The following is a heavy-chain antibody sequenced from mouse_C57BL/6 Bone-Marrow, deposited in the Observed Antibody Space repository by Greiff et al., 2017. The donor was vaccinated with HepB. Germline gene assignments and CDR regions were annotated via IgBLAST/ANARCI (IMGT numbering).Heavy chain of an antibody. CDR2: ISGGGGNT. CDR3: AREGIYYGSSYGDAMDY. J-gene: IGHJ4*01. V-gene: IGHV5-9*01. D-gene: IGHD1-1*01. Sequence: EVKLVESGGGLVKPGGSLKLSCAASGFTFSSYTMSWVRQTPEKRLEWVATISGGGGNTYYPDSVKGRFTISRDNAKNTLYLQMSSLRSEDTALYYCAREGIYYGSSYGDAMDYWGQGTSVTVSS. CDR1: GFTFSSYT.